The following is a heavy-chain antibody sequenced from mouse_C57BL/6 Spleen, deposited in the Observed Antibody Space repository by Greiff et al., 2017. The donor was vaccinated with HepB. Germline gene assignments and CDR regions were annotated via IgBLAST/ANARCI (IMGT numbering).Heavy chain of an antibody. Sequence: QVQLKQSGPELVKPGASVKISCKASGYAFSSSWMNWVKQRPGKGLEWIGRIYPGDGDTNYNGKFKGKATLTADKSSSTAYMPLSSLTSEDSAVYFWASAGYDVRGYAMDYWGQGTSVTVSS. D-gene: IGHD2-2*01. CDR3: ASAGYDVRGYAMDY. CDR2: IYPGDGDT. J-gene: IGHJ4*01. V-gene: IGHV1-82*01. CDR1: GYAFSSSW.